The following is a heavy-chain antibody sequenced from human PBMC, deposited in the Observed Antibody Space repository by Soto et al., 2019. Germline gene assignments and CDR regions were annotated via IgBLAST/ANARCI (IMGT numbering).Heavy chain of an antibody. CDR3: AGGGGQLDY. CDR1: GFTFSSYW. J-gene: IGHJ4*02. CDR2: ISRDGSST. Sequence: EVQLVESGGGLVQPGGSLRLSCAASGFTFSSYWMHWVRQAPGEGLVWVSRISRDGSSTSYADSVKGRFTISRDNAKNTGDRQMNRLRPEDTAVYDCAGGGGQLDYWGQGTLGTGSP. V-gene: IGHV3-74*01. D-gene: IGHD3-16*01.